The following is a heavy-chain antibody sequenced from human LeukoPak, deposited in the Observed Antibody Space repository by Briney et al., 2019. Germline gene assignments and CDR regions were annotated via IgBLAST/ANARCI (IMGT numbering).Heavy chain of an antibody. CDR3: ARAYYYDSSGQGYYYGMDV. D-gene: IGHD3-22*01. CDR1: GYTFTSYY. Sequence: SVKVSCKASGYTFTSYYMHWVRQAPGQGLEWMGRIIPILGIANYAQKFQGRVTITADKSTSTAYMELSSLRSEDTAVYYCARAYYYDSSGQGYYYGMDVWGQGTTVTVSS. V-gene: IGHV1-69*04. J-gene: IGHJ6*02. CDR2: IIPILGIA.